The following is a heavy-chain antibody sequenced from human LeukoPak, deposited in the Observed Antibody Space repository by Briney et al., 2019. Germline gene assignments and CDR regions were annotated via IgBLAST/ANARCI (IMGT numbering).Heavy chain of an antibody. D-gene: IGHD3-9*01. CDR1: GGRVSSNRAA. V-gene: IGHV6-1*01. Sequence: SQTLSLTCAISGGRVSSNRAAWNWITQSTSRALEGLGRTYYRSKWYNDYAVSVKSRITINPDTSTNQFSLQLNSVTPEDTAVYYCARDLYYDILTGDYYYYGMDVWGKGTTVTVSS. CDR3: ARDLYYDILTGDYYYYGMDV. J-gene: IGHJ6*04. CDR2: TYYRSKWYN.